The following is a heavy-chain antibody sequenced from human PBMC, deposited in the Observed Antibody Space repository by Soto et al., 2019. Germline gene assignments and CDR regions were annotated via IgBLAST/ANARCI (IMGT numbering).Heavy chain of an antibody. D-gene: IGHD3-16*02. V-gene: IGHV4-39*01. CDR2: IYYSGST. J-gene: IGHJ3*02. Sequence: QLQLQESGPGLVKPSETLSLTCTVSGGSISSSSYYWGWIRQPPGKGLEWIGSIYYSGSTYYNPSLKSRVTISVDTSKTQCSLKLSSVTAADTAVYYCARPLRLGELSPWAHDAFDIWGQGTMVTVSS. CDR1: GGSISSSSYY. CDR3: ARPLRLGELSPWAHDAFDI.